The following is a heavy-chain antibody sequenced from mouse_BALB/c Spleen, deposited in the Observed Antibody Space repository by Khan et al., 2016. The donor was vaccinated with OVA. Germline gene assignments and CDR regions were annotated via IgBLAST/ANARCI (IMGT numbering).Heavy chain of an antibody. Sequence: VRLQQSGPELVEPGASVKMSCKTSGYTFTNYVLHWVKQRPGQGLEWIAYINPDNAGTRYNEIFRGKATLTSDISSTTAYLELRSLTSEDSAVYDCARGASGWDFSVPYWGQGTLVTVSA. J-gene: IGHJ3*01. CDR2: INPDNAGT. CDR1: GYTFTNYV. V-gene: IGHV1S136*01. D-gene: IGHD4-1*01. CDR3: ARGASGWDFSVPY.